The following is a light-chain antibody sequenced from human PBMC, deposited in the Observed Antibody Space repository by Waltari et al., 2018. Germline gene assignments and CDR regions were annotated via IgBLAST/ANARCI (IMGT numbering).Light chain of an antibody. CDR2: RDN. CDR1: SSNIAMHT. V-gene: IGLV1-44*01. CDR3: AGWDDSLNGV. J-gene: IGLJ3*02. Sequence: QSVLTQPPSASGTPGQRVIISCSGSSSNIAMHTSNWYQHLPGTAPKLLIYRDNQRPSGVPDRFSGSKSGTSASLAITDLQSEDEADYYCAGWDDSLNGVFGGGTKLTVL.